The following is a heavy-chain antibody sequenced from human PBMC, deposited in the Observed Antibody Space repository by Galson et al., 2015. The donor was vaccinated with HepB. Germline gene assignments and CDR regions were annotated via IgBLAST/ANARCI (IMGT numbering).Heavy chain of an antibody. D-gene: IGHD5-18*01. CDR1: GFTFSSYA. Sequence: SLRLSCAASGFTFSSYAMSWVRQAPGKGLEWVSTISGSGGSTYYADSVKGRFTISRDNSKTTLYLQMNSLRAEDTAVYYCAPAGGYSYGGAFDIWGQGTMVTVSS. CDR2: ISGSGGST. CDR3: APAGGYSYGGAFDI. J-gene: IGHJ3*02. V-gene: IGHV3-23*01.